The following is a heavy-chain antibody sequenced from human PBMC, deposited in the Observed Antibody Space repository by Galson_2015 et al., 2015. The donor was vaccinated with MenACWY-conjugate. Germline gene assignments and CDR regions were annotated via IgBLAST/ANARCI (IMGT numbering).Heavy chain of an antibody. CDR2: IWDDGRAT. CDR3: FAIYSGIDY. J-gene: IGHJ4*02. V-gene: IGHV3-33*01. Sequence: SMRLSCAASGFSFSRYAMHWVRQAPGTGLEWVAVIWDDGRATYYTDSVKGRFTISRDNSKNTAYLQMNSLRVEDTAMYYCFAIYSGIDYWGQGTLVTVSS. CDR1: GFSFSRYA. D-gene: IGHD1-26*01.